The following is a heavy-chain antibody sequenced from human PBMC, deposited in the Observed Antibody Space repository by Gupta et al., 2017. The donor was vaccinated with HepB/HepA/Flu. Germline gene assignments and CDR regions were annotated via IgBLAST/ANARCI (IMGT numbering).Heavy chain of an antibody. CDR2: IWYDGSNK. Sequence: VRQAPGKGLEWVAVIWYDGSNKYYADSVKGRFTISRDNSKNTLCLQMNSLRAEDTAVYYCARDTYFDYWGQGTLVTVSS. V-gene: IGHV3-33*01. J-gene: IGHJ4*02. CDR3: ARDTYFDY.